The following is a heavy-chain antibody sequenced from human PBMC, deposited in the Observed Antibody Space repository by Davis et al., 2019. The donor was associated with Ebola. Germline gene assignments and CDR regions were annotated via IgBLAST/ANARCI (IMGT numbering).Heavy chain of an antibody. CDR3: ARVLWVGERPLDY. D-gene: IGHD3-10*01. CDR1: GFTFSSYS. Sequence: PGGSLRLSCAASGFTFSSYSMNWVRQAPGKGLEWVSSISSSSSYIYYADSVKGRFTISRDNAKNSLYLQMNSLRAEDTAVYYCARVLWVGERPLDYWGQGTLVTVSS. V-gene: IGHV3-21*04. CDR2: ISSSSSYI. J-gene: IGHJ4*02.